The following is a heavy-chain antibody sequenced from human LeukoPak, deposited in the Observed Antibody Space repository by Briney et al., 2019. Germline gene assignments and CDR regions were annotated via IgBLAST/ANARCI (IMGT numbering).Heavy chain of an antibody. V-gene: IGHV3-15*01. D-gene: IGHD3-22*01. J-gene: IGHJ4*02. CDR1: GFTFSNAW. Sequence: PGGSLRLSCAASGFTFSNAWMSWVRQAPGKGLEWVGRIKSKTDGGTTDYAAPVKGRFTISRDDSKNTLYLQMNSLKTEDTAVYYCTTDTEITYYYDSSGYYNFDYWGQGTLVTVSS. CDR2: IKSKTDGGTT. CDR3: TTDTEITYYYDSSGYYNFDY.